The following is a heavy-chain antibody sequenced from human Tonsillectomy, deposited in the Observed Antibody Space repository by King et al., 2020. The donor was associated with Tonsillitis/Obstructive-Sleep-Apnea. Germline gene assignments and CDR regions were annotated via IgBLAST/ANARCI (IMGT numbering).Heavy chain of an antibody. CDR1: GFTFDDYG. D-gene: IGHD3-16*02. V-gene: IGHV3-20*04. CDR2: INWNGGST. Sequence: VQLVESGGGVVRPGGSLRLSCAASGFTFDDYGMSWVRQAPGKGLEWVSGINWNGGSTGYADSVKGRLTISRDNAKNSLYLQMNSLRAEDTALYYCARDIPLNYDYIWGSYRNGAFDIWGQGTMVTVSS. CDR3: ARDIPLNYDYIWGSYRNGAFDI. J-gene: IGHJ3*02.